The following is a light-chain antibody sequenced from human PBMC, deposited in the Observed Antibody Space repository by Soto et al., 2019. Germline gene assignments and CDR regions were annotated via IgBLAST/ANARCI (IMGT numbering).Light chain of an antibody. J-gene: IGKJ5*01. V-gene: IGKV3-15*01. CDR3: QQANSFPIT. CDR1: QSVSSS. CDR2: GAS. Sequence: EIVLTQSPGTLSLSPGERATLSCRASQSVSSSLAWYQQKPGQAPRLLIFGASTRATGIPARFSGSGSGTDFTLTISSLQPEDFATYYCQQANSFPITFGQGTRLEIK.